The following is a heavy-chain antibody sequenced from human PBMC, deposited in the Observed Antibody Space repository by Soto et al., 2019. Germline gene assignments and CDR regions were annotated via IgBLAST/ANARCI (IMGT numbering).Heavy chain of an antibody. CDR3: ATEQGYGSIDY. CDR2: IKSQTEGGTT. D-gene: IGHD3-10*01. J-gene: IGHJ4*02. Sequence: EMQVEESGGGLLKPGGSLRLSCVVSGFTFSNVWMTWVRQPPGKGLEWVGRIKSQTEGGTTDYGAPVKGRFTISRDDAKNTLYLQMNSLKPEDTAVYYCATEQGYGSIDYWGQGTLVTVSS. V-gene: IGHV3-15*01. CDR1: GFTFSNVW.